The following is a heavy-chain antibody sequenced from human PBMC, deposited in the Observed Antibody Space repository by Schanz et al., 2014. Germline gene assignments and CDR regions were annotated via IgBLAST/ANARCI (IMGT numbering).Heavy chain of an antibody. CDR2: INGDGSRT. CDR1: GFTFGDYA. V-gene: IGHV3-23*01. Sequence: EVQLLESGGGLVQPGGSLRLSCAASGFTFGDYAMTWVRQAPGKGLEWVSRINGDGSRTAYADSVKGRFTISRDNAKNSLYLQMNSLRAEDTAVYHCVSSGSYSSYAFWGQGTLVTVSS. CDR3: VSSGSYSSYAF. D-gene: IGHD3-10*01. J-gene: IGHJ4*02.